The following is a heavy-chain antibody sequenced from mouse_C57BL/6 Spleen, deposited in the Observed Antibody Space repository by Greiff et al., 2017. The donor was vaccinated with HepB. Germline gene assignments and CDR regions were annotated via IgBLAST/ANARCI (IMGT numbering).Heavy chain of an antibody. J-gene: IGHJ3*01. CDR3: ADSNYSSWFAY. Sequence: DVQLVESGGGLVKPGGSLKLSCAASGFTFSDYGMHWVRQAPEKGLEWVAYISSGSSTIYYADTVKGRFTIARDNAKNTLFLQMTSLRSEDTAMYYCADSNYSSWFAYWGQGTLVTVSA. V-gene: IGHV5-17*01. CDR1: GFTFSDYG. CDR2: ISSGSSTI. D-gene: IGHD2-5*01.